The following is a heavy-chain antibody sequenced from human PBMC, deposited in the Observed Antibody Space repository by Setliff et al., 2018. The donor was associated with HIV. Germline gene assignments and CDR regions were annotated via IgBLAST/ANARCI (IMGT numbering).Heavy chain of an antibody. D-gene: IGHD2-21*01. CDR2: IYYSGST. CDR3: ARHSIAVVIGVPERDDAFDI. CDR1: GDSISSSTFY. V-gene: IGHV4-39*01. J-gene: IGHJ3*02. Sequence: SETLSLTCTVSGDSISSSTFYWGWIRQPPGKGLEWIGYIYYSGSTNYNPSLKSRVTISVDTSKNQFSLKLNSVTAADTAMYYCARHSIAVVIGVPERDDAFDIWGHGTMVTVSS.